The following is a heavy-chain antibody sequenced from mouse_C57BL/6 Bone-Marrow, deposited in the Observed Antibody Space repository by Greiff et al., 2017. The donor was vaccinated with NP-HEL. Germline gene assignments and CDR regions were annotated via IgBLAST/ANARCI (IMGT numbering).Heavy chain of an antibody. CDR3: ARSGGYYSYYYAMDY. Sequence: VQLQQSGPELVKPGASVKISCKASGYTFTDYYMNWVKQSHGKSLEWIGDINPNNGGTSYNQKFKGKATLTVDKSSSTAYMELRSLTSEDSAVYYCARSGGYYSYYYAMDYWGQGTSVTVSS. CDR2: INPNNGGT. D-gene: IGHD2-3*01. V-gene: IGHV1-26*01. CDR1: GYTFTDYY. J-gene: IGHJ4*01.